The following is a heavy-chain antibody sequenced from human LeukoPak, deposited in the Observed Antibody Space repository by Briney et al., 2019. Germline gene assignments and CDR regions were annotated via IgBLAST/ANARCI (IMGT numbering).Heavy chain of an antibody. V-gene: IGHV3-7*01. CDR1: GFTFFNYW. J-gene: IGHJ4*02. Sequence: GGSLRLSCAASGFTFFNYWMSWVRQAPGKGLEWVANINLEGSQKYYADSLKGRFTISRDNANNLLYLQMNSLRAEDTAVYYCARPRYPKAPSDYWGQGTLVTVSS. CDR2: INLEGSQK. D-gene: IGHD3-9*01. CDR3: ARPRYPKAPSDY.